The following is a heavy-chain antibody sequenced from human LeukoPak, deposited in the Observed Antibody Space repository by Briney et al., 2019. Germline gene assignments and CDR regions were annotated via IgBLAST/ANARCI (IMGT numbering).Heavy chain of an antibody. CDR1: GFTFSSYA. Sequence: GGSLRLSCAASGFTFSSYAMHWVRQAPGKGLERVAVISYDGSNKYYADSVKGRFTISRDNSENTLYLQMNSLRAEDTAVYYCAREDGLYNWFDPWGQGTLVTVSP. CDR3: AREDGLYNWFDP. V-gene: IGHV3-30-3*01. CDR2: ISYDGSNK. D-gene: IGHD3/OR15-3a*01. J-gene: IGHJ5*02.